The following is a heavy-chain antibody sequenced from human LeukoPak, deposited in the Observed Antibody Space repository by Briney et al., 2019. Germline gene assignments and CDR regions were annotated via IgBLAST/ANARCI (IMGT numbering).Heavy chain of an antibody. V-gene: IGHV3-23*01. CDR1: GFTFSSYA. J-gene: IGHJ4*02. D-gene: IGHD5-18*01. CDR2: ISGSGGST. CDR3: ARDVSCSYGYCPFDY. Sequence: GGSLRLSCAASGFTFSSYAMSWVRQAPGKGLEWVSAISGSGGSTYYADSVKGRFTISRDNSKNTLYLQMNSLRAEDTAVYYCARDVSCSYGYCPFDYWGQGTLVTVSS.